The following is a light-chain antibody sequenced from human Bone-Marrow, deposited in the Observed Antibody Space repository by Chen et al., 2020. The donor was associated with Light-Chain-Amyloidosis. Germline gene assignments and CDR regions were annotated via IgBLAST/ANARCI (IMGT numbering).Light chain of an antibody. Sequence: SYVLAQPPSVSVAPGQMARITCGGDNIGGRSVHWYHQRPGQAPVLVVYDDSDRPPGIPERFSDSNSGNTATLTITRVEAGDEVDYYCQVWDSGSDHVVLGGGTKLTVL. CDR3: QVWDSGSDHVV. J-gene: IGLJ2*01. CDR1: NIGGRS. CDR2: DDS. V-gene: IGLV3-21*02.